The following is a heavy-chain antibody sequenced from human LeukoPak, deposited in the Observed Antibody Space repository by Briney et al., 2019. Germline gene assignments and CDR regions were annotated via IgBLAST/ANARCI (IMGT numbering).Heavy chain of an antibody. D-gene: IGHD1-26*01. CDR2: VSGSGRNT. V-gene: IGHV3-23*01. J-gene: IGHJ4*02. CDR3: VKSRRVGANQRGLFDY. CDR1: GFTFSNAW. Sequence: GGSLRLSCAASGFTFSNAWMTWVRQAPGKGLEWVSSVSGSGRNTFYPDSVEGRFTISRDNSKNTVYLQMNSLRADDTAVYYCVKSRRVGANQRGLFDYWGQGTLVTVSP.